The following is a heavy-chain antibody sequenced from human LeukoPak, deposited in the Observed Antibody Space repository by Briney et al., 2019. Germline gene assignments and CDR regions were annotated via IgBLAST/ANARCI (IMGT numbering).Heavy chain of an antibody. CDR3: ASPLYYYDSSGPFQH. CDR1: GGTFSSYA. Sequence: ASVKVSCKASGGTFSSYAISWVRQAPGQGLEWMGIINPSGGSTSYAQKFQGRVTMTRDTSTSTVYMELSSLRSEDTAVYYCASPLYYYDSSGPFQHWGQGTLVTVSS. D-gene: IGHD3-22*01. J-gene: IGHJ1*01. CDR2: INPSGGST. V-gene: IGHV1-46*01.